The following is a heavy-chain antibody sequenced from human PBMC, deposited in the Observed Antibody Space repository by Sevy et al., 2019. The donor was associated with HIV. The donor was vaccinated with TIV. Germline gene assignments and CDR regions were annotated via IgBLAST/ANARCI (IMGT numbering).Heavy chain of an antibody. Sequence: SETLSLTCAVYGGSFSGDYWSWIRQPPGKGLEWMGEINHSGSTNYYPSLKSRVTISLDTSKNQFSLKLSSVPAADTVVYYCARAFIAAPGAPFDYWGQGTLVTVSS. V-gene: IGHV4-34*01. CDR3: ARAFIAAPGAPFDY. CDR2: INHSGST. D-gene: IGHD6-13*01. J-gene: IGHJ4*02. CDR1: GGSFSGDY.